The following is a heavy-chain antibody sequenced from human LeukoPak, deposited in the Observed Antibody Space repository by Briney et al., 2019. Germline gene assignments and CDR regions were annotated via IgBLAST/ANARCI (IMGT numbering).Heavy chain of an antibody. Sequence: GGSLRLSCAASGFTFSSYWVSWVRQAPGKGLEWVANIKQDGSEKYYVDSVKGRFTISRDNAKNSLYLQMNSLRAEDTAVYYCARVVWSYYYYMDVWGKGTTVTVSS. CDR3: ARVVWSYYYYMDV. V-gene: IGHV3-7*01. J-gene: IGHJ6*03. CDR1: GFTFSSYW. D-gene: IGHD3-10*01. CDR2: IKQDGSEK.